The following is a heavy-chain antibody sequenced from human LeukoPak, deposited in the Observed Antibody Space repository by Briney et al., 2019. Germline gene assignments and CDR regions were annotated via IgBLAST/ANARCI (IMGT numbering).Heavy chain of an antibody. CDR1: GFTFKNYG. CDR2: LDYTGNNQ. D-gene: IGHD3-10*01. CDR3: VKDVHYPGSYRESLDP. J-gene: IGHJ5*02. V-gene: IGHV3-30*02. Sequence: PGGSLRLSCATSGFTFKNYGMHWVRQAPGEGLEWVTFLDYTGNNQYYADSMKGRLTISRDNSKNTVFLQMNNLRLEDTAIYYCVKDVHYPGSYRESLDPWGQGTLVTVSS.